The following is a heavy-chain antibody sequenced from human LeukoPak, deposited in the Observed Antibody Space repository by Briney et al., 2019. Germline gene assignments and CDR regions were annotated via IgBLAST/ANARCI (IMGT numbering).Heavy chain of an antibody. J-gene: IGHJ5*02. CDR1: GGTFSSYA. CDR3: ATRPGITGSFDP. D-gene: IGHD1-20*01. Sequence: GASVKVSCKASGGTFSSYAISWVRQAPGKGLEWMGGFDPEDGETIYAQKFQGRVTMTEDTSTDTAYMELSSLRSEDTAVYYCATRPGITGSFDPWGQGTLVTVSS. CDR2: FDPEDGET. V-gene: IGHV1-24*01.